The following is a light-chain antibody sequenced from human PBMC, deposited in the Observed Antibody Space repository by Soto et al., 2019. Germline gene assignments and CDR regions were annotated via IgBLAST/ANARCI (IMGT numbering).Light chain of an antibody. CDR3: QQYNSYST. Sequence: DIEMTQSPSTLSASMGDRVTITCRASQSISRWSAWYQQKSGTAPKLLIYKASGLESGVPSSFSGSGSGTEFTLTISSLKPDDSATYYCQQYNSYSTFGQGTKVDIK. V-gene: IGKV1-5*03. CDR1: QSISRW. CDR2: KAS. J-gene: IGKJ1*01.